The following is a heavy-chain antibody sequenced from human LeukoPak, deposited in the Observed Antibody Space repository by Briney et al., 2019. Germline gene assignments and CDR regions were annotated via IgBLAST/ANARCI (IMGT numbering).Heavy chain of an antibody. D-gene: IGHD5-18*01. CDR2: INPNSGGT. J-gene: IGHJ5*02. Sequence: GASVKVSCKASGYTFTGYYMHWVRQAPGQGLEWMGWINPNSGGTNYAQKFQGRVTMTRDTSISTAYMELSRLRSDDTAVYYCARPGPDTAMASVSWFDPWAREPWSPSPQ. CDR1: GYTFTGYY. CDR3: ARPGPDTAMASVSWFDP. V-gene: IGHV1-2*02.